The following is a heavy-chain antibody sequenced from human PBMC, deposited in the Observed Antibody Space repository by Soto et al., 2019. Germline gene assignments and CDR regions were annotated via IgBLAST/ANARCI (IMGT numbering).Heavy chain of an antibody. Sequence: QVQLVQSGAEVKKPGSSVKVSCKASGGTFSSYTISWVRQAPGQGLEWMGRIIPILGIANYAQKFQGRVRXTXDXXTSTAYMELSSLRSEDTAVYYCARASDYGDYVSDNWGQGTLVTVSS. J-gene: IGHJ4*02. CDR2: IIPILGIA. CDR3: ARASDYGDYVSDN. CDR1: GGTFSSYT. D-gene: IGHD4-17*01. V-gene: IGHV1-69*02.